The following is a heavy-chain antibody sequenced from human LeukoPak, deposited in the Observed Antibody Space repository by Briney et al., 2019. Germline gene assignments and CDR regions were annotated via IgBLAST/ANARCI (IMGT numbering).Heavy chain of an antibody. V-gene: IGHV4-59*08. CDR3: ARVRGALYRGYFQH. D-gene: IGHD3-16*01. J-gene: IGHJ1*01. Sequence: ASETLSLTCSVSGASISSHYWSWIRQPPGKGLEWIGYIYYSGSTYYNPSLKSRVTISVDTSKNQFSLKLSSVTAADTAVYYCARVRGALYRGYFQHWGQGTLVTVSS. CDR1: GASISSHY. CDR2: IYYSGST.